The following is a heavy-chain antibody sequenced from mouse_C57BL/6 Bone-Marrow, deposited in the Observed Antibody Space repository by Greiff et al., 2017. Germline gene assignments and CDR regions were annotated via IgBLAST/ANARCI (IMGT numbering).Heavy chain of an antibody. D-gene: IGHD3-2*02. CDR3: ARDSSGPFDD. J-gene: IGHJ2*01. Sequence: QVQLKQPGAELVKPGASVKMSCKASGYTFTSYWITWVKQRPGQGLEWIGDIYPGSGSTNYNEKFKSKDTLTVDTSSSTAYMQLSSLASEDSAVYYCARDSSGPFDDWGQGTTLTVSS. CDR2: IYPGSGST. CDR1: GYTFTSYW. V-gene: IGHV1-55*01.